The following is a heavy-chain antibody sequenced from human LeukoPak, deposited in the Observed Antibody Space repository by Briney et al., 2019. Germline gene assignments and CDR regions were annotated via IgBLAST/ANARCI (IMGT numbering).Heavy chain of an antibody. J-gene: IGHJ4*02. CDR2: ISSSGSTI. Sequence: GGSVRLSCAASGFTFSSYSMNWVRQAPGRGLEWVSYISSSGSTIYYADSVKRRFTISRDNAKNSLYLQMNSLRAEDTAVYYCARASGSYQYWGQGTLVTVSS. CDR1: GFTFSSYS. CDR3: ARASGSYQY. V-gene: IGHV3-48*04. D-gene: IGHD1-26*01.